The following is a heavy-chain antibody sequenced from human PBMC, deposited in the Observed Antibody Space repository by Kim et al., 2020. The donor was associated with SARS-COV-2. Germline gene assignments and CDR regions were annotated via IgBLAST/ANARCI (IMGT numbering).Heavy chain of an antibody. CDR3: ARGSWGAYYYGSGSYYGLTGLGRSFSY. CDR2: IYPGDSDT. CDR1: GYSFTSYW. D-gene: IGHD3-10*01. J-gene: IGHJ4*02. V-gene: IGHV5-51*01. Sequence: GESLKISCKGSGYSFTSYWIGWVRQMPGKGLEWMGIIYPGDSDTRYSPSFQGQVTISADKSISTAYLQWSSLKASDTAMYYCARGSWGAYYYGSGSYYGLTGLGRSFSYWGQGTLVTVSS.